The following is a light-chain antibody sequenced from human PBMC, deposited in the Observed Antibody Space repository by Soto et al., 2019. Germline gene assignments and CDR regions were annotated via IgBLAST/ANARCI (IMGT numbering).Light chain of an antibody. J-gene: IGKJ5*01. Sequence: DIVMTQSPDSLAVSLGERATLNCKSSQSVLSSSNSRNYLAWYQQKPGQPPKLLISWASTRESGVPDRFSGSGSGTDFTLTISSLQAEDVAVYYCQQYYGAPITFGQGTRLEIK. CDR2: WAS. CDR3: QQYYGAPIT. CDR1: QSVLSSSNSRNY. V-gene: IGKV4-1*01.